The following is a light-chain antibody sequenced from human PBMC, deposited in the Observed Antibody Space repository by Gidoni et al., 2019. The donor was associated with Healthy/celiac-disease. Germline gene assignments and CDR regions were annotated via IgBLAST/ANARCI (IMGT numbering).Light chain of an antibody. V-gene: IGKV3-20*01. Sequence: ESVLTQSPGTLSLSPGEGATLSCRASQSVSSSYLAWYQQKPGQAPRLLIYGASSRATGIPDRFSGSGSATDFTLTISSLEPEDFAVYYCQQHGSSPRTFGQGTKVEIK. J-gene: IGKJ1*01. CDR3: QQHGSSPRT. CDR2: GAS. CDR1: QSVSSSY.